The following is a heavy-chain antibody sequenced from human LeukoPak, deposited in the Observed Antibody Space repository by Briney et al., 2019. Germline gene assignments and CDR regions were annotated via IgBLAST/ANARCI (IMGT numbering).Heavy chain of an antibody. D-gene: IGHD3-22*01. CDR1: GGSISSYY. CDR3: ARDRAYVSSGYYYYYGMDV. CDR2: ISYSGST. Sequence: SETLSLTCTVSGGSISSYYWSWIRQPPGKGLEWIGYISYSGSTNYNPSLKSRVTISVDTYNNQFSLKLSSVTAADTAVYYCARDRAYVSSGYYYYYGMDVWGQGTTVTVSS. V-gene: IGHV4-59*01. J-gene: IGHJ6*02.